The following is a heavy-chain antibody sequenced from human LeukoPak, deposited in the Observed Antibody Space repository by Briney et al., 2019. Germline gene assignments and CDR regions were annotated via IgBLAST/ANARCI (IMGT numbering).Heavy chain of an antibody. CDR3: ARGAPAVPFNPWFDP. J-gene: IGHJ5*02. D-gene: IGHD2-2*01. Sequence: ASVKVSCKASGYTFTSYGISWVRQAPGQGLEWMGWINPNSGGTNYAQKFQGRVTMTRDTSISTAYMELSRLRSDDTAVYYCARGAPAVPFNPWFDPWGQGTLVTVSS. CDR1: GYTFTSYG. CDR2: INPNSGGT. V-gene: IGHV1-2*02.